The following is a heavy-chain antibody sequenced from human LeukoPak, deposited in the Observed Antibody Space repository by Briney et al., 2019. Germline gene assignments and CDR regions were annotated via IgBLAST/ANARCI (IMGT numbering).Heavy chain of an antibody. CDR1: GFTFSNFE. J-gene: IGHJ6*03. D-gene: IGHD6-13*01. CDR2: ISSPGTHI. Sequence: GGSLILSCVASGFTFSNFEMNWVRQAPGKGLEWVSYISSPGTHIYYADSVEGRFTISRDNGKSSLYLQMNSLRAEDTAVYYCVLRSSWNYYMDVWGKGTTVAVSS. V-gene: IGHV3-48*03. CDR3: VLRSSWNYYMDV.